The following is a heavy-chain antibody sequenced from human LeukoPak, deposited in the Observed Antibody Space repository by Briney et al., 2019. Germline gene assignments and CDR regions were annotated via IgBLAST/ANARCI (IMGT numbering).Heavy chain of an antibody. CDR1: GGSFSGYY. CDR2: IYYSGST. V-gene: IGHV4-59*01. Sequence: PSETLSLTCAVYGGSFSGYYWSWIRQPPGKGLEWIGYIYYSGSTNYNPSLKSRVTISVDTSKNQFSLKLSSVTAADTAVYYCARKAYSSGWRNFDYWGQGTLVTVSS. CDR3: ARKAYSSGWRNFDY. J-gene: IGHJ4*02. D-gene: IGHD6-19*01.